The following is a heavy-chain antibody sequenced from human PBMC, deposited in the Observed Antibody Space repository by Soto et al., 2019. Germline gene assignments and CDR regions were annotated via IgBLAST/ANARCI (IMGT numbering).Heavy chain of an antibody. D-gene: IGHD4-17*01. V-gene: IGHV1-18*01. Sequence: QVRLAQSGAEVTQPGASVKVSCKTSGYTFTEYGISWFRQAPGQGLEWMGWISPYNGKTNYIQEFQDRVTITTDTSSTTVYMDLRTLKSDDTAIYFCARADYGDTKIYSFDHWGQGTLVTVSS. CDR1: GYTFTEYG. CDR2: ISPYNGKT. CDR3: ARADYGDTKIYSFDH. J-gene: IGHJ4*02.